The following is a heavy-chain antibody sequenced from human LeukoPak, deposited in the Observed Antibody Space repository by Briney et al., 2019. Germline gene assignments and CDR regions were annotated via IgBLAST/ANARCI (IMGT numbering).Heavy chain of an antibody. J-gene: IGHJ4*02. D-gene: IGHD3-9*01. V-gene: IGHV3-64D*06. CDR1: GFTFSSYT. Sequence: LAGGSLRLSCSASGFTFSSYTVHWVRQAPGKGREVVSAITSTGGNTYYADSVTGRFTLSRDNSKNTLYLQMSSLRAEDTAVYYCVIVRGYFDSSGTDYWGQGTLVTVSS. CDR3: VIVRGYFDSSGTDY. CDR2: ITSTGGNT.